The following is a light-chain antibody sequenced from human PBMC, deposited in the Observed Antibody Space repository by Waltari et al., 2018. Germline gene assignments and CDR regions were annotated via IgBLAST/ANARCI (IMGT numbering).Light chain of an antibody. CDR2: AAS. V-gene: IGKV1-39*01. CDR1: QSISSY. CDR3: QQSYSTPWT. J-gene: IGKJ1*01. Sequence: DIQMTQSPPSLSPSVRDRVTITCRASQSISSYLNWYQQKPGKAPKLLIYAASSLQSGVPSRFSGSGSGTDFTLTISSLQPEDFATYYCQQSYSTPWTFGQGTKVEIK.